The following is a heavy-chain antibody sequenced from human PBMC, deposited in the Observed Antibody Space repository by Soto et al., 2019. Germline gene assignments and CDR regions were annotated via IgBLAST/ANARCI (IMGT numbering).Heavy chain of an antibody. V-gene: IGHV3-21*01. Sequence: GGSLGLSCSASGFTFNSYNMNWFRQAPGKGLEWVSSISADGSYKYYGKSVEGRFTISRDSTKKSLFLQMNNLRPDDTAVYYCAKSGGNAFWGQGTRVTVSS. D-gene: IGHD2-15*01. CDR3: AKSGGNAF. CDR1: GFTFNSYN. CDR2: ISADGSYK. J-gene: IGHJ4*02.